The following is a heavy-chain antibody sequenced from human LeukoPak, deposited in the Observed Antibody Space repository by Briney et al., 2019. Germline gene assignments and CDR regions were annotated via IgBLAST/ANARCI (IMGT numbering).Heavy chain of an antibody. Sequence: TGGSLRLSCAASGFTFSSYSMNWVRQAPGKGLEWVSSISSSSSYLYYADSVKGRFTISRDNAKNSLYLQMNSLRAEDTAVYYCARDRGSGSFDYWGQGTLVTVSS. CDR1: GFTFSSYS. J-gene: IGHJ4*02. CDR2: ISSSSSYL. V-gene: IGHV3-21*01. CDR3: ARDRGSGSFDY. D-gene: IGHD3-10*01.